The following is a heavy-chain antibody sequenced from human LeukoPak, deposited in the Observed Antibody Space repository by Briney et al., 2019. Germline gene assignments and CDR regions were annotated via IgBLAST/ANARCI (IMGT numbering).Heavy chain of an antibody. D-gene: IGHD3-10*01. CDR1: GGSISGYY. V-gene: IGHV4-59*01. CDR2: IYSGGSA. Sequence: SETLSLTCTVSGGSISGYYWSWIRQPPGMGLEWIGNIYSGGSANYNPSLKSRVTISVDTSKNHFSLKMTSMTAADTAVYYCARLAGGIGLDYWGQGTLVTVSS. CDR3: ARLAGGIGLDY. J-gene: IGHJ4*02.